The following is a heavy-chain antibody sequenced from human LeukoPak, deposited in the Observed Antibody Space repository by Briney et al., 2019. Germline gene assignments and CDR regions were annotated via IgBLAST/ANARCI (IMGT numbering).Heavy chain of an antibody. J-gene: IGHJ4*02. CDR1: GDSLPSNGAS. Sequence: SQTLSLTCAISGDSLPSNGASWNWIRQSPSRGLEWLGRTYYRSQQWHSDYAPSVKGRITLNPDTSKNQFSLQLNSMTPEDTTVYYCGRETDFGVVTNWGQGTLVTVSS. CDR2: TYYRSQQWHS. V-gene: IGHV6-1*01. CDR3: GRETDFGVVTN. D-gene: IGHD3-3*01.